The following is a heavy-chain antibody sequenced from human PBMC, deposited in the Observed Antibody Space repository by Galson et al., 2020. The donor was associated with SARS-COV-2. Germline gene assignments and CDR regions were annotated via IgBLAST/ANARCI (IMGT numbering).Heavy chain of an antibody. V-gene: IGHV4-34*01. CDR1: SGSFSDYR. Sequence: SQTLSLTCAVYSGSFSDYRWTWIRQAPVTGLEWIGDVNSRGATNYNPSLKSRLTMSVDTSRNQFSLRLSSVSAADTAVYYCARGRTEVTMIVVVFTSSSINFDYWGQGTPVTVSS. CDR3: ARGRTEVTMIVVVFTSSSINFDY. CDR2: VNSRGAT. J-gene: IGHJ4*02. D-gene: IGHD3-22*01.